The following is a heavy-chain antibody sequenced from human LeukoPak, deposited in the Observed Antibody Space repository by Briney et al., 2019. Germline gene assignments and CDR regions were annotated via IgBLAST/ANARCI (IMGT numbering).Heavy chain of an antibody. CDR1: GFTFSSYG. V-gene: IGHV3-33*01. CDR2: IWYDGSNK. Sequence: GGSLRLSCAASGFTFSSYGMHWVRQAPGKGLEWVAVIWYDGSNKYYADSVKGRFTISRDNSKNTLYLQMNSLRAEDTAVYYCARDGTHPVAVHYWGKGTLVTVS. CDR3: ARDGTHPVAVHY. D-gene: IGHD1-26*01. J-gene: IGHJ4*02.